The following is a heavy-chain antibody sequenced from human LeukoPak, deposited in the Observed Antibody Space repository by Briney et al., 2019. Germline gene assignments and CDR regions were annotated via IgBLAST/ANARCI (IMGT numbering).Heavy chain of an antibody. CDR3: ARANKGAYGSGSYYQ. V-gene: IGHV4-61*02. Sequence: SETLSLTCTVSGGSMSSGSYYWSWIRQPAGKGLEWIGRIYTSGSTNYNPSLRSRVTISVDTSKNQFSLKLSSVTAADTAVYYCARANKGAYGSGSYYQWGQGTLVTVSS. CDR1: GGSMSSGSYY. CDR2: IYTSGST. J-gene: IGHJ4*02. D-gene: IGHD3-10*01.